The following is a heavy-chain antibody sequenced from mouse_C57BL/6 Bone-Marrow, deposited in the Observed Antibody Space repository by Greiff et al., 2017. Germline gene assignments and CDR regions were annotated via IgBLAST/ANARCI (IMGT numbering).Heavy chain of an antibody. D-gene: IGHD4-1*01. V-gene: IGHV5-6*02. CDR1: GFTFSSYG. CDR2: ISSGGSYT. CDR3: ARQRTGYYLDY. Sequence: EVMLVESGGDLVKPGGSLKLSCAASGFTFSSYGMSWVRQTPDKRLEWVATISSGGSYTYYTDNVKGRFTISRDNAKNTTYLQMSSLKSEDTAMYYCARQRTGYYLDYWGQGTTLTVSS. J-gene: IGHJ2*01.